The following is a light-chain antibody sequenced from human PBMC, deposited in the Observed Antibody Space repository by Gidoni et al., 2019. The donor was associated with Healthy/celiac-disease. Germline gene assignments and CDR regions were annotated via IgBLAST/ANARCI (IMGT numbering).Light chain of an antibody. J-gene: IGKJ3*01. CDR2: GAS. CDR1: QSVSSN. CDR3: QQYNNWRIT. Sequence: EIVMTQSPATLSVSPGERATLSCRASQSVSSNLAWYQQKPGQAPRLLIYGASTRATGIPARFGGSGSGTEFTLTISSLQSEDFAVYYCQQYNNWRITFXPXTKVDIK. V-gene: IGKV3-15*01.